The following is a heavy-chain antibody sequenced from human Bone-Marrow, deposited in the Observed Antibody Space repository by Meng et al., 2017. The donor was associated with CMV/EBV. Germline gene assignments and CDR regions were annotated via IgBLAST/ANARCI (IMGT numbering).Heavy chain of an antibody. CDR2: TYYRSEWYN. CDR1: GDSVSRKTAT. CDR3: AREDLVDGSGNYFDY. Sequence: SETLSLTCAISGDSVSRKTATWHWIRQSPSRGLEWLGRTYYRSEWYNDYAPSVKSRITINPDTSKNQFSLHLNSVTPEDTAMYYCAREDLVDGSGNYFDYWGQGTLVTVSS. V-gene: IGHV6-1*01. D-gene: IGHD3-10*01. J-gene: IGHJ4*02.